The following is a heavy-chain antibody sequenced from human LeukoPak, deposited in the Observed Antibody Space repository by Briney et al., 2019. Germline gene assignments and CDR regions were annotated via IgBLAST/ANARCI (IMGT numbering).Heavy chain of an antibody. CDR2: INHSGST. J-gene: IGHJ4*02. CDR1: GGSFSGYY. D-gene: IGHD6-19*01. V-gene: IGHV4-34*01. CDR3: ASGGIAVAGTGNSFDY. Sequence: PSETLSLTCAVYGGSFSGYYWSWIRQPPGKGLEWIGEINHSGSTNCNPSLKSRVTISVDTSKNQFSLKLSSVTAADTAVYYCASGGIAVAGTGNSFDYWGQGTLVTVSS.